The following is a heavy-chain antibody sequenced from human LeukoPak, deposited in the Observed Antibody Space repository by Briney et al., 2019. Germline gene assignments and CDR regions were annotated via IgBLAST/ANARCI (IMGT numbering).Heavy chain of an antibody. V-gene: IGHV4-61*01. CDR2: IYYSGST. J-gene: IGHJ2*01. CDR1: GGSVSSGSYY. D-gene: IGHD5-18*01. Sequence: SETLSLTCTVSGGSVSSGSYYWSWIRQPPRKGLEWIGYIYYSGSTNYNPSLKSRVTISVDTSKNQFSLKLSSVTAADTAVYYCASGCSYGYGFWYFDLWGRGTLVTVSS. CDR3: ASGCSYGYGFWYFDL.